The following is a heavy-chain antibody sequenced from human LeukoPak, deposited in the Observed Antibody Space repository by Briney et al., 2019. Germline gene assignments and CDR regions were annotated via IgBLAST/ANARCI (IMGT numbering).Heavy chain of an antibody. V-gene: IGHV3-73*01. Sequence: GGSLILSCAASGCTFSGSAMHWVRQASGKGLEWVGRIRSKANSYATAYAASVKGRFTISRDDSKNTAYLQMNSLKTEDTAVYYCTSPYCSGGSCYPEKLYYYGMDVWGQGTTVTVSS. D-gene: IGHD2-15*01. CDR2: IRSKANSYAT. CDR3: TSPYCSGGSCYPEKLYYYGMDV. CDR1: GCTFSGSA. J-gene: IGHJ6*02.